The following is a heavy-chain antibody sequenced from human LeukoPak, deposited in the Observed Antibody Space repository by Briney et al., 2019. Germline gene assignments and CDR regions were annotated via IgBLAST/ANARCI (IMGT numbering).Heavy chain of an antibody. J-gene: IGHJ4*02. V-gene: IGHV3-7*01. D-gene: IGHD2-15*01. CDR2: IKEDGSDK. CDR3: ARSGCSGGSCYSVFDY. Sequence: GGSLRLSCAASGFTFTNHWMTWVRQSPGKGLECVAKIKEDGSDKKYVDSVKGRFTISRDNAKNSLYLQMDSLRAEDTAVYYCARSGCSGGSCYSVFDYWGQGTLVTVSS. CDR1: GFTFTNHW.